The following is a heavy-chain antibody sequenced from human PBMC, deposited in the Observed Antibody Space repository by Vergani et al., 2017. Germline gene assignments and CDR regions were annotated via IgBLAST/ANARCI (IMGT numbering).Heavy chain of an antibody. D-gene: IGHD3-22*01. V-gene: IGHV1-69*13. Sequence: QVQLLQSGAAVRKPGSSVTVSCKASGDTFSNYAITWVRQAPGQGLQWMGRMIPTFDSKNYAPRFQGRVPLTADASASTAYMELTSLTSEDTAVYFCARGASNFDSGGYADTWGQGTLVTVS. CDR1: GDTFSNYA. CDR3: ARGASNFDSGGYADT. CDR2: MIPTFDSK. J-gene: IGHJ5*02.